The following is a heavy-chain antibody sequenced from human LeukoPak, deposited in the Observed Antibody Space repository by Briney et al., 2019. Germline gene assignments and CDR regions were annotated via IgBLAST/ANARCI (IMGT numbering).Heavy chain of an antibody. CDR1: GFTFSSYG. CDR2: IRYDGSNK. Sequence: GGSLRLSCAASGFTFSSYGMHWVRQAPGKGLEWVAFIRYDGSNKYYADSVKGRFAISRDNSKNTLYLQMNSLRAEDTAVYYCARRAGGYSHPYDYWGQGILVTVSS. V-gene: IGHV3-30*02. CDR3: ARRAGGYSHPYDY. J-gene: IGHJ4*02. D-gene: IGHD4-23*01.